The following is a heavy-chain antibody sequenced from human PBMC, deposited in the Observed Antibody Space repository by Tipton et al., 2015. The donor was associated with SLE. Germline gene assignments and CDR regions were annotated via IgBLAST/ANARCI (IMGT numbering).Heavy chain of an antibody. CDR2: VVVGSGNT. J-gene: IGHJ4*02. D-gene: IGHD1-26*01. CDR3: ATSPAWEHFAFDI. V-gene: IGHV1-58*02. CDR1: GFTFTNSA. Sequence: QLVQSGAEVKKPGTSVKVSCKASGFTFTNSAMQWVRQARGQRLEWIGWVVVGSGNTNYAQIFQDTVTITRDMSTSTAYMELSSLRSEDTAIYYCATSPAWEHFAFDIWGQGTLVTVSS.